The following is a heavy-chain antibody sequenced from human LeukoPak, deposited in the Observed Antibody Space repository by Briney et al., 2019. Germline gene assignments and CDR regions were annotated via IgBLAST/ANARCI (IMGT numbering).Heavy chain of an antibody. D-gene: IGHD3-9*01. CDR1: GFTFSSYA. CDR3: ARSFYDVLAGYYTGAFDI. J-gene: IGHJ3*02. Sequence: GGSLRLSCAASGFTFSSYAMSWVRQAPGKGLEWVPAISGSGGSTYYADSVKGRFTISRDNSKNPLYLQMNSLRAEDTAAYYCARSFYDVLAGYYTGAFDIWGQGTMVTVSS. CDR2: ISGSGGST. V-gene: IGHV3-23*01.